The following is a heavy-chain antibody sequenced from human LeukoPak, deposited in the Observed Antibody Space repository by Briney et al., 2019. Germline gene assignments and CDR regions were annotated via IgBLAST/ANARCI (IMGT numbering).Heavy chain of an antibody. CDR3: ARHVIGGSYDAFDI. CDR2: IYYSGST. Sequence: PSETLSLTCAVSGGSISSGGYSWSWIRQPPGKGLEWIGYIYYSGSTNYNPSLKSRVTISVDTSKNQFSLKLSSVTAADTAVYYCARHVIGGSYDAFDIWGQGTMVTVSS. CDR1: GGSISSGGYS. D-gene: IGHD2-15*01. J-gene: IGHJ3*02. V-gene: IGHV4-61*08.